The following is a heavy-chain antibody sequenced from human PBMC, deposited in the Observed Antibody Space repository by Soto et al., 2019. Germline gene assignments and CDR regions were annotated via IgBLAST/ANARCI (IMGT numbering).Heavy chain of an antibody. D-gene: IGHD3-22*01. Sequence: QVQLVQSGAEVKRPGSSVKLSCKASGGTFTYYGISWVRQAPGQGLEWMGGIIPIIGPATYAQKFQGRLTITAVQSTSTAYMELRSLGSEDTALYYCARDLGTTIAGPPRRETYGWLDPWGQGTLVTVSS. V-gene: IGHV1-69*01. CDR3: ARDLGTTIAGPPRRETYGWLDP. CDR2: IIPIIGPA. J-gene: IGHJ5*02. CDR1: GGTFTYYG.